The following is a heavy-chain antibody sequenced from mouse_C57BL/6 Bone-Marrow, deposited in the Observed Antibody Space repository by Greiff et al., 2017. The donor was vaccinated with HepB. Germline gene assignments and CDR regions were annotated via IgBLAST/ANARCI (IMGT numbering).Heavy chain of an antibody. CDR3: ARPLITTVFDY. CDR2: ISSGGSYT. V-gene: IGHV5-6*01. CDR1: GFTFSSYG. D-gene: IGHD1-1*01. Sequence: EVQGVESGGDLVKPGGSLKLSCADSGFTFSSYGMSWVRQTPDKRLEWVATISSGGSYTYYPDSVKGRFTISRDNAKNTLYLQMSSLKSEDTAMYYCARPLITTVFDYWGQGTTLTVSS. J-gene: IGHJ2*01.